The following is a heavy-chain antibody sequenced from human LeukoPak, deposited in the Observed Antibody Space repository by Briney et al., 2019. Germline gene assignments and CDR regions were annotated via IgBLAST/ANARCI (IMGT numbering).Heavy chain of an antibody. Sequence: PSETLSLTCTVSGYSISSGYYWGWIRQPPGKGLEWIGSIYHSGSTYYNPSLKSRVTISVDTSKNQFSLKLSSVTAADTAVYYCARVWGPYCGGDCYGVGSYYFDYWGQGTLVTVSS. D-gene: IGHD2-21*02. CDR2: IYHSGST. V-gene: IGHV4-38-2*02. J-gene: IGHJ4*02. CDR3: ARVWGPYCGGDCYGVGSYYFDY. CDR1: GYSISSGYY.